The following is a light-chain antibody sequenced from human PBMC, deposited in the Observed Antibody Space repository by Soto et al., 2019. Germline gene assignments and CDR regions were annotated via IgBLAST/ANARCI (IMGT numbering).Light chain of an antibody. CDR3: HQYDKWPPSNT. CDR1: QSVSSN. J-gene: IGKJ2*01. CDR2: GAS. Sequence: EIVMTQSPATLSVSPGERATVSCRASQSVSSNLAWYQQKPGQAPRLLIYGASTRATGIPARFSGSGSGTEFTLTISSLQSEDFAVYYCHQYDKWPPSNTFGQGTKLEIK. V-gene: IGKV3-15*01.